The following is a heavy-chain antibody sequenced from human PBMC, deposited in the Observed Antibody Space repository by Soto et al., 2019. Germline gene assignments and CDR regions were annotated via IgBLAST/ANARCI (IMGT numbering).Heavy chain of an antibody. CDR2: ISAHNGNT. J-gene: IGHJ4*02. V-gene: IGHV1-18*01. D-gene: IGHD2-8*01. CDR3: ARGMYGDY. Sequence: QVHLVQSGAEVKKPGASVKVSCKGSGYTFTRYGITWVRQAPGQGLEWMGWISAHNGNTDYAQKLQGRVTVTRDTSTSTSYMELMSLRSDDTAVYYCARGMYGDYWGQGALVTVSS. CDR1: GYTFTRYG.